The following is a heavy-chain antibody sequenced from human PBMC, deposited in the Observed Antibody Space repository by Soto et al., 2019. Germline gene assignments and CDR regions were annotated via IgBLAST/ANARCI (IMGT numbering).Heavy chain of an antibody. V-gene: IGHV3-30-3*01. J-gene: IGHJ3*02. CDR2: ISYDGSNK. CDR1: GFTFSIDA. CDR3: ARESVAFDI. D-gene: IGHD3-3*01. Sequence: QVQLVESGGGVVQPGRSLRLSCAASGFTFSIDAMHWVRQAPGKGLEWVAVISYDGSNKYYSDSVKGRFTISRDNSKNTLYLQMNSLRAEDTAVYYCARESVAFDIWGQGTMVTVSS.